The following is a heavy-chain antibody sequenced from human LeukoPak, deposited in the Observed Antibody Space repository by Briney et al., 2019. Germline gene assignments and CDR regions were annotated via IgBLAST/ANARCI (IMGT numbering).Heavy chain of an antibody. V-gene: IGHV1-18*04. Sequence: ASVKVSCKASGYTLTSYGISWVRQAPGQGLEWMGWISAYKGNTNYAQKLQGRVTMTTDTSTSTAYMELRSLRSDDTAVYYCARDLQYYYGSGSYRYFQHWGQGTLVTVSS. CDR2: ISAYKGNT. D-gene: IGHD3-10*01. CDR3: ARDLQYYYGSGSYRYFQH. CDR1: GYTLTSYG. J-gene: IGHJ1*01.